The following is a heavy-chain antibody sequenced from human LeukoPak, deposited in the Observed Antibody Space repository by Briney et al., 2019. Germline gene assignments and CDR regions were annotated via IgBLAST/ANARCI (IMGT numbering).Heavy chain of an antibody. CDR1: GFTFSSYG. D-gene: IGHD3-22*01. J-gene: IGHJ4*02. CDR3: AKSYYYDSSGRPAFDY. Sequence: GGSLRLSCAASGFTFSSYGMHWVRQAPGKGLEWVAFIRYDGSNKYYADSVKGRFTISRDNSKNTLYLQMNSLRAEDTAVYYCAKSYYYDSSGRPAFDYWGQGTLVTVSS. V-gene: IGHV3-30*02. CDR2: IRYDGSNK.